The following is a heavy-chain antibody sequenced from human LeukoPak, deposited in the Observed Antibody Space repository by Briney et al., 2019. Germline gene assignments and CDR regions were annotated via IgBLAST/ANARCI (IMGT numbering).Heavy chain of an antibody. Sequence: GGSLRLSCAASGFTFSSHWMSWVRQAPGKGLEWVANIKQDGSEKYYVDSVKGRFTISRDNAKNLLYLQMNSLRDEDMAVYYCAREDIAVAGTYFDPWGQGTLVTVSS. V-gene: IGHV3-7*01. CDR1: GFTFSSHW. CDR2: IKQDGSEK. CDR3: AREDIAVAGTYFDP. D-gene: IGHD6-19*01. J-gene: IGHJ5*02.